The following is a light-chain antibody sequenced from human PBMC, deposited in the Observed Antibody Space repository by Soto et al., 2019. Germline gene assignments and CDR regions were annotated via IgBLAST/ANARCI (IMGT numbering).Light chain of an antibody. CDR2: AAS. CDR3: QQYGRSPNLFT. Sequence: EIMMTQSPVTLSVSPGERATLSCRASQTVGNKLAWYQQKPGQAPRLLIYAASTRATGVPARFSGSGSGTEFSLTISGLQSEDFAVYYCQQYGRSPNLFTFGPGTKVDIK. V-gene: IGKV3-15*01. CDR1: QTVGNK. J-gene: IGKJ3*01.